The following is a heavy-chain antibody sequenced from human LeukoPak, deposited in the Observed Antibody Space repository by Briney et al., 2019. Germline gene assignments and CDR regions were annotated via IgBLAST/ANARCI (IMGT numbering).Heavy chain of an antibody. CDR1: GFTFSSYA. J-gene: IGHJ3*02. CDR2: ISYDGSNK. V-gene: IGHV3-30-3*01. CDR3: ARERSHAFDI. Sequence: GGSLRLSCAASGFTFSSYAMHWVHQAPGKGLEWVAVISYDGSNKYYADSVKGRFTISRDNSKNTLYLQMNSLRAEDTAVYYCARERSHAFDIWGQGTMVTVSS.